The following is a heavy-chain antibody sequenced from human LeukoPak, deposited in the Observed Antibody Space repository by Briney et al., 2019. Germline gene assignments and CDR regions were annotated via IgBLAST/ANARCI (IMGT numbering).Heavy chain of an antibody. CDR2: INHSGST. V-gene: IGHV4-34*01. J-gene: IGHJ3*02. CDR1: GGSFSGYY. Sequence: SETLPLTCAVYGGSFSGYYWSWIRQPPGKGLEWIGEINHSGSTNYNPSLKSRVTISVDTSKNQFSLKLSSVTAADTAVYYCARLSPDIVVVVAATRYAFDIWGQGTMVTVSS. D-gene: IGHD2-15*01. CDR3: ARLSPDIVVVVAATRYAFDI.